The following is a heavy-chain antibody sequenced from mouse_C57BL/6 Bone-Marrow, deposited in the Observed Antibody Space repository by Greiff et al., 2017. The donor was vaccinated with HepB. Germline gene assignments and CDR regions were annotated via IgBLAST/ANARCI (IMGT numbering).Heavy chain of an antibody. V-gene: IGHV1-82*01. J-gene: IGHJ1*03. Sequence: VQLQQSGPELVKPGASVKISCKASGYAFSSSWMNWVKQRPGKGLEWIGRIYPGDGDTNYNGKFKGKATLTADKSSSTAYMQLSSLTSEDSAVYFCALSQPHWCFDVWGTGTTVTVSS. CDR1: GYAFSSSW. CDR3: ALSQPHWCFDV. D-gene: IGHD6-1*01. CDR2: IYPGDGDT.